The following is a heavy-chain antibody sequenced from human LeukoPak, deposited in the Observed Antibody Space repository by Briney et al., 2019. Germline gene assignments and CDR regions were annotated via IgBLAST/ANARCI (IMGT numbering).Heavy chain of an antibody. V-gene: IGHV1-69*01. CDR2: IIPIFGTA. CDR1: GGTFSSYA. CDR3: ARTIVVVVAANINWFDP. J-gene: IGHJ5*02. D-gene: IGHD2-15*01. Sequence: SVKVSCKASGGTFSSYAISWVRQAPGQGLEWMGGIIPIFGTANYAQKFQGRVTITADESTSTAYMELGSLRSEDTAVYYCARTIVVVVAANINWFDPWGQGTLVTVSS.